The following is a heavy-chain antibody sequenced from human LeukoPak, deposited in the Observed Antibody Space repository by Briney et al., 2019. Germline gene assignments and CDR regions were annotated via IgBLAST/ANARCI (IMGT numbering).Heavy chain of an antibody. CDR3: ARDRSYSFDY. Sequence: GGSLRLSCAASGFSFNTYSMNWVRQAPGKGLEWISYISSGAIYYTDSVKGRFTISRDDAKNSLYLQMDSLRDEDTAVYYCARDRSYSFDYWGQEILVTVS. CDR2: ISSGAI. J-gene: IGHJ4*02. D-gene: IGHD3-10*01. V-gene: IGHV3-48*02. CDR1: GFSFNTYS.